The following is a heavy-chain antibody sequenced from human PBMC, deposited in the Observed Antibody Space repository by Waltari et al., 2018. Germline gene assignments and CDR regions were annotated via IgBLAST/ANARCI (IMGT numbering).Heavy chain of an antibody. Sequence: QLLESGGDLVHPGGSLRLSCVASGFDFSKYAMGWVRQAPGKGLECVSSLTGSSSATYCAGAVRGRFTIARDNSINTLFLQMHSLRADDTAIYYCAKRTRVTRGATEFDFWGQGTHVTVSS. J-gene: IGHJ4*02. V-gene: IGHV3-23*01. CDR1: GFDFSKYA. CDR3: AKRTRVTRGATEFDF. CDR2: LTGSSSAT. D-gene: IGHD1-26*01.